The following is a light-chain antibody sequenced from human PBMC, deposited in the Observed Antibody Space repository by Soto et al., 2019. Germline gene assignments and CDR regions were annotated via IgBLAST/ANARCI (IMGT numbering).Light chain of an antibody. CDR1: QSVSSN. CDR2: DTS. V-gene: IGKV3-11*01. CDR3: QQRSNWRIT. Sequence: ECMLTQSPGTLSLSPGGRATLSCRASQSVSSNLAWYQQKPGQAPRLLISDTSNRATGIPARFSGSGSGTDFTLTISSLEPEDFAVYYCQQRSNWRITFGQGTRLEIK. J-gene: IGKJ5*01.